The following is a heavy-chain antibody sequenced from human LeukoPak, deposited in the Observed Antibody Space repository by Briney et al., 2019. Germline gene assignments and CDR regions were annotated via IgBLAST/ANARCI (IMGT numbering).Heavy chain of an antibody. Sequence: ASVKVSCKASGYTFTGYYIHWVRQAPGQGLEWMAWINPNSGGTFYAQKFQGRVTMTRDTSISTAYMELSRLRSDDTAVYYCARGQLELSGLLWTRWFDPWGQGTLVTVSS. D-gene: IGHD1-7*01. V-gene: IGHV1-2*02. CDR3: ARGQLELSGLLWTRWFDP. CDR2: INPNSGGT. CDR1: GYTFTGYY. J-gene: IGHJ5*02.